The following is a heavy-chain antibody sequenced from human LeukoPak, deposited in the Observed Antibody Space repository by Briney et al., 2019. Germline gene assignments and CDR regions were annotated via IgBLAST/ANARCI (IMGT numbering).Heavy chain of an antibody. D-gene: IGHD5-12*01. Sequence: ETLSLTCAVYGGSFSGYYWSWFRQPPGKGLEWVANIKQDGSEKYYVDSVKGRFTISRDNAKNSLYLQMNSLRAEDTAVYYCARGNKWLRGYFDYWGQGTLVTVSS. V-gene: IGHV3-7*01. J-gene: IGHJ4*02. CDR2: IKQDGSEK. CDR3: ARGNKWLRGYFDY. CDR1: GGSFSGYY.